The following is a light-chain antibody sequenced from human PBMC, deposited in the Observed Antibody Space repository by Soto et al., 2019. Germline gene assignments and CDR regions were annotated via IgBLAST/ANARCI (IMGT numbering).Light chain of an antibody. CDR3: QQYNSYSWT. CDR1: QSISSW. CDR2: KAS. J-gene: IGKJ1*01. V-gene: IGKV1-5*03. Sequence: DIQMTQSPSTLSASVGDRVTITCRASQSISSWLAWYQQKPGKAPKLLIYKASSLESEVPSRFSGSGSGTEFTLTISSLQPDDFATYYCQQYNSYSWTFGQGNKVEIK.